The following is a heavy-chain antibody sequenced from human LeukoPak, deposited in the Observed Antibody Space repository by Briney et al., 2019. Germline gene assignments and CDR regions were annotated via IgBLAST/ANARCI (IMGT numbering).Heavy chain of an antibody. D-gene: IGHD3-3*01. CDR2: IYTSGST. Sequence: SQTLSLTCTVSGGSISSGSYYWSWIRQPAGKGLEWIGRIYTSGSTNYNPSLKSRVTISVDTSKNQFSLKLSSVTAADTAVYYCAREGASYYDFWSGYYPYYFDYWGQGTLVTVS. CDR3: AREGASYYDFWSGYYPYYFDY. J-gene: IGHJ4*02. CDR1: GGSISSGSYY. V-gene: IGHV4-61*02.